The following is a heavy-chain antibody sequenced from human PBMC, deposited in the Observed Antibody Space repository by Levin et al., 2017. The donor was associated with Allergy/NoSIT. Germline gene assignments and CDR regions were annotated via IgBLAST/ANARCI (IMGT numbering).Heavy chain of an antibody. J-gene: IGHJ6*03. Sequence: ESLKISCTVSGGSISGHYWSWIRQPPGKGLEWIGYIYSTGSTNYNPSLKSRVTISVDMSKNQFSLNLSSVTAAATAGYYCARDQSGYDSDYYYYIDVWGKGTTVTVSS. V-gene: IGHV4-59*11. CDR3: ARDQSGYDSDYYYYIDV. CDR2: IYSTGST. D-gene: IGHD5-12*01. CDR1: GGSISGHY.